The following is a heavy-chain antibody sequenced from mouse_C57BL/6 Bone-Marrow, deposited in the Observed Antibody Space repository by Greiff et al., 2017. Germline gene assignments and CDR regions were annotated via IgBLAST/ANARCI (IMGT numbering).Heavy chain of an antibody. CDR2: INPYNGGT. CDR1: GYTFTDYY. D-gene: IGHD2-1*01. J-gene: IGHJ2*01. V-gene: IGHV1-19*01. CDR3: ARLGDGNYDY. Sequence: EVMLQQSGPVLVKPGASVKMSCKASGYTFTDYYMNWVKQSHGKSLEWIGVINPYNGGTSYNQKFKGKATLTVDKSSSTAYMELNSLTSEDSAVYYCARLGDGNYDYWGQGTTLTVSS.